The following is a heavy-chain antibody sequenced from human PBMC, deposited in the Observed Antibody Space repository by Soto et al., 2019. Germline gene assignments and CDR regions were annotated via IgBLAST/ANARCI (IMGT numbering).Heavy chain of an antibody. CDR1: GFTFSSYA. CDR3: ARRSSGWYFDY. Sequence: EVQLLESGGGLVQPGGSLRLSYAASGFTFSSYAMSWVRQAPGKGLEWVSGISGSGGITYYADSVKGRFTISRDNSKNTLYLQLNSLRAEDTAVYYCARRSSGWYFDYWGQGTLVTVSS. V-gene: IGHV3-23*01. J-gene: IGHJ4*02. CDR2: ISGSGGIT. D-gene: IGHD6-19*01.